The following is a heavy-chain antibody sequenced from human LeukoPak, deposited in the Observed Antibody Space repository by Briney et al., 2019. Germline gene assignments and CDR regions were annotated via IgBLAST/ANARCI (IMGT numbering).Heavy chain of an antibody. CDR1: GFTFSSYA. V-gene: IGHV3-30-3*01. CDR2: ISYDGSNK. Sequence: GGSLRLSCAASGFTFSSYAMHWVRQAPGKGLEWVAVISYDGSNKYYADSVKGRFTISRDNSKNTLYLQMNSLRAEDTVVYYCKVRYVYWGQGTLVTVSS. D-gene: IGHD3-10*01. CDR3: KVRYVY. J-gene: IGHJ4*02.